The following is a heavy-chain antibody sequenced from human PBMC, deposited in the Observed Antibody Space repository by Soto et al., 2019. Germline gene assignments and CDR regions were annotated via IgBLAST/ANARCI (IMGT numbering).Heavy chain of an antibody. Sequence: PAWSLRIAGSACGFTVSSSAIHWFRKAPGKGLEYVSAISSNGGSTYYADSVKGRFTISRDNSKNTLYLQMSSLRAEDTAVYYCVKGRRYYYDSSGYYYGMDVWGQGTTVTVSS. CDR1: GFTVSSSA. D-gene: IGHD3-22*01. V-gene: IGHV3-64D*06. CDR2: ISSNGGST. J-gene: IGHJ6*02. CDR3: VKGRRYYYDSSGYYYGMDV.